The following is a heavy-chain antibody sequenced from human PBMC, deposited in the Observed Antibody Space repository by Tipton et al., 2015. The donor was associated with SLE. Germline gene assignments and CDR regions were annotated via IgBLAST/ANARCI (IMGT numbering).Heavy chain of an antibody. J-gene: IGHJ6*03. Sequence: LRLSCTVSGGSISSFYWSWIRQPPGKGLEWIGYIYYSGSTNYNPSLKSRVTISVDTSKNQFSLKLSSVTAADTAVYYCARDHLPGGYYYYRDVWGKGTTVSVSS. CDR3: ARDHLPGGYYYYRDV. D-gene: IGHD3-10*01. CDR2: IYYSGST. V-gene: IGHV4-59*01. CDR1: GGSISSFY.